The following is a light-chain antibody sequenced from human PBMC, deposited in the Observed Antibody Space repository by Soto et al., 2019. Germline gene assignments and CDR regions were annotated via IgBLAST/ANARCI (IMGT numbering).Light chain of an antibody. Sequence: DIQMTQSPSSLYASVGDRVTITCRASQNIRNYLNWYQQRPGKTPILLVYAASNLRGGVPSRFSGSGSGTVFTLTINRLQPEEFATDYCQQIHSTSSYTFGQGTRVDIK. CDR1: QNIRNY. CDR3: QQIHSTSSYT. V-gene: IGKV1-39*01. CDR2: AAS. J-gene: IGKJ2*01.